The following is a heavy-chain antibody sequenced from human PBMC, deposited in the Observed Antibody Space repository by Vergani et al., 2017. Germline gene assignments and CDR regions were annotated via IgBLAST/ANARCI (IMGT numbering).Heavy chain of an antibody. CDR3: ARSRLERWLHLWYFYY. V-gene: IGHV4-61*02. CDR1: GGSISSAGFY. CDR2: VSTSGST. Sequence: QVQLQESGPGLVKPSQTLSLTCTVSGGSISSAGFYWSWVRQPAGKELEWIGRVSTSGSTNYNPSLKSRVTMSIDTSKNQFSLKLSSVTAADTAVYYCARSRLERWLHLWYFYYWGQGTLVTVSS. D-gene: IGHD5-24*01. J-gene: IGHJ4*02.